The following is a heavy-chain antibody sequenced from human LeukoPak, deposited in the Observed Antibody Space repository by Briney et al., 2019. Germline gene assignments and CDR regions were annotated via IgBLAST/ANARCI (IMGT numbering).Heavy chain of an antibody. V-gene: IGHV3-21*01. CDR1: GFTFSAYT. D-gene: IGHD3-10*01. J-gene: IGHJ4*02. CDR2: ISPTTAYI. Sequence: GGSLRLSCAASGFTFSAYTMNWVRQAPGKGLDWVSSISPTTAYIHYADSMKGRFTISRDNARRSLYLQMNSLRVEDTAMYYCVSSLHGFSYGPGYWGQGTLVIVSS. CDR3: VSSLHGFSYGPGY.